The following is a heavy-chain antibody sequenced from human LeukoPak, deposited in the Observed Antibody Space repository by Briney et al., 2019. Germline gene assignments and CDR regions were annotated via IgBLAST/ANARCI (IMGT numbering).Heavy chain of an antibody. V-gene: IGHV4-59*01. CDR2: FYYSGNT. Sequence: SETLSLTCTVSGGSISSYYWSWIRQPPGKGLEWIGYFYYSGNTNYNPSLKSRVTMSVDTSRNQFSLKLSSVTAADTAVYYCARADYSSSWSHYYYYMDVWGKGTTVTVSS. D-gene: IGHD6-13*01. CDR1: GGSISSYY. CDR3: ARADYSSSWSHYYYYMDV. J-gene: IGHJ6*03.